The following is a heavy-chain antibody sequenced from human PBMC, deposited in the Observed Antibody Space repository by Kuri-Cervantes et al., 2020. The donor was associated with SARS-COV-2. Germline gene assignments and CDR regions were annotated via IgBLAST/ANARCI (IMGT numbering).Heavy chain of an antibody. J-gene: IGHJ3*02. Sequence: ESLKISCAVYGGSFSGYYWSWIRQSPGKGLVWIGEINHTGSTNYNPSLKSRVTISVGASKNQFSLKLSSVTAADTAVYYCARQGGPYYDFWSGYYFDAFDIWGQGTMVTVSS. CDR1: GGSFSGYY. CDR2: INHTGST. CDR3: ARQGGPYYDFWSGYYFDAFDI. D-gene: IGHD3-3*01. V-gene: IGHV4-34*01.